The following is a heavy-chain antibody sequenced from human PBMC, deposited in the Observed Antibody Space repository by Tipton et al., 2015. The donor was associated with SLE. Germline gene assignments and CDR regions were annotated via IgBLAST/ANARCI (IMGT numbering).Heavy chain of an antibody. V-gene: IGHV4-59*01. CDR3: ARNRYRGYAAETNYYNYYYLDV. Sequence: TLSLTCTVSGGSINTYFWSWVRQPPGKGLEWLGHIYYSGNTNYNPSLKSRVTMSIDTSMTQVSLKLSSVTAADTAVYYCARNRYRGYAAETNYYNYYYLDVWGKGTTVTVSS. J-gene: IGHJ6*03. CDR1: GGSINTYF. D-gene: IGHD5-12*01. CDR2: IYYSGNT.